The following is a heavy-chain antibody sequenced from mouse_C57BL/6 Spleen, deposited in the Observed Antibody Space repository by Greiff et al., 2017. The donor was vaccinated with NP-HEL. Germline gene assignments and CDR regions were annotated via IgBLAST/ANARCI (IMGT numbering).Heavy chain of an antibody. V-gene: IGHV1-64*01. CDR1: GYTFTSYW. J-gene: IGHJ1*03. CDR2: IHPNSGST. CDR3: AVQNWYFDV. Sequence: QVQLQQPGAELVKPGASVKLSCKASGYTFTSYWMHWVKQRPGQGLEWIGMIHPNSGSTNYNEKFKSKATLTVDKSSNTAYMQLSSLTTEDSAIYYCAVQNWYFDVWGTGTTVTVSS.